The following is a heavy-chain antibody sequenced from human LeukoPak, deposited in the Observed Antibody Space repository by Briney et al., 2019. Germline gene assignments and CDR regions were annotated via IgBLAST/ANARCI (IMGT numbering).Heavy chain of an antibody. Sequence: PGGSLRLSCAASGFTLSRNGMNWVRQAPGKGLEWVSYISASGINIYYADSVKGRFTISRDNARNSLYLQMNSLRDEDTAVYYCARVSRDYGDYLHYFDYWGQGTLVTVSS. CDR2: ISASGINI. CDR3: ARVSRDYGDYLHYFDY. V-gene: IGHV3-48*02. CDR1: GFTLSRNG. J-gene: IGHJ4*02. D-gene: IGHD4-17*01.